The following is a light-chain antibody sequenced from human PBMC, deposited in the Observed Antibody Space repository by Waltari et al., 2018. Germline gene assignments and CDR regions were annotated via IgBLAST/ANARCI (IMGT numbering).Light chain of an antibody. J-gene: IGLJ1*01. CDR3: CSYAGRGTYV. V-gene: IGLV2-23*02. CDR1: TSDVGSYDL. CDR2: EVF. Sequence: QSALTQPASVSGTPGQSITISCTGTTSDVGSYDLVSWYQQHPGEAPKLLSCEVFKLPPDISSRFSGSKSGSTASLTISGLQPEDEADYYCCSYAGRGTYVFGSGTKVTVL.